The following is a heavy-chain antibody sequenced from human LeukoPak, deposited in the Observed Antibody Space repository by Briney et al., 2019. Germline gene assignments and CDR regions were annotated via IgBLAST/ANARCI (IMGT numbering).Heavy chain of an antibody. CDR2: IRSKANGATP. CDR3: TRSYIGYDHFDC. CDR1: GFTFGDYD. D-gene: IGHD5-12*01. Sequence: GGSLRLSCTASGFTFGDYDLNWVRQAPGKGLEWVGFIRSKANGATPEYAASGKGRFTISRDDSKRIAYLKMNSPETEDTAVYYCTRSYIGYDHFDCWGQRTLVTVSS. V-gene: IGHV3-49*04. J-gene: IGHJ4*02.